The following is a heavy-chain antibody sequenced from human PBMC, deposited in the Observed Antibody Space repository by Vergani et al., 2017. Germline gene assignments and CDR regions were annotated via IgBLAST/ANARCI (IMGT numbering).Heavy chain of an antibody. J-gene: IGHJ4*02. CDR2: IIPILGIA. CDR3: ARSYGDHGGVDY. V-gene: IGHV1-69*02. Sequence: QVQLVQSGAEVMKPGSSVKVSCKASGGTFSSYTISWVRQAPGQGLEWMGRIIPILGIANYAQKFQGRVTITADKSTSTAYMELSSLRSEDTAVYYCARSYGDHGGVDYWGQGTLVTVSS. CDR1: GGTFSSYT. D-gene: IGHD4-17*01.